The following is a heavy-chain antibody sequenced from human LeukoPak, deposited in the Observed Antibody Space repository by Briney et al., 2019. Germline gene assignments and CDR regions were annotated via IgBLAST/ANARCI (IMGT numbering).Heavy chain of an antibody. J-gene: IGHJ6*03. CDR3: ARGELRFLGYYYMDV. Sequence: ASVKVSCKASGYTFTSYDINWVRQATGQGLEWMGGIIPIFGTANYAQKFQGRVTITADESTSTAYMELSSLRSEDTAVYYCARGELRFLGYYYMDVWGKGTTVTVSS. CDR1: GYTFTSYD. V-gene: IGHV1-69*13. D-gene: IGHD3-3*01. CDR2: IIPIFGTA.